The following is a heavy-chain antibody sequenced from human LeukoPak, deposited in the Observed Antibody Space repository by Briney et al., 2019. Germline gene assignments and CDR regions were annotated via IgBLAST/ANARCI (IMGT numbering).Heavy chain of an antibody. CDR3: ATYDSSGYYSYAFDY. CDR2: ISYDGSNK. V-gene: IGHV3-30-3*01. J-gene: IGHJ4*02. D-gene: IGHD3-22*01. Sequence: GGSLRLSCAASGFTFSSYAMHWVRQAPGKGLEWVAVISYDGSNKYYADSVKGRFTISRDNSKNTLYLQMNSLRAEDTAVYYCATYDSSGYYSYAFDYWGQGTPVTVSS. CDR1: GFTFSSYA.